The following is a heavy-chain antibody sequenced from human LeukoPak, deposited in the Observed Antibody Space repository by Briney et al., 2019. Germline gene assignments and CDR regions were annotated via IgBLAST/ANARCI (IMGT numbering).Heavy chain of an antibody. CDR1: GGSISSGGYY. D-gene: IGHD5-12*01. V-gene: IGHV4-31*03. J-gene: IGHJ4*02. CDR2: IYYSGST. Sequence: SQTLSLTCTVSGGSISSGGYYWSWIRQHPGTGLEWIGYIYYSGSTYYNPSLKSRVTISVDTSKNQFSLKLSSVTAADTAVYYCARGGRATILWYWGQGTLVTVSS. CDR3: ARGGRATILWY.